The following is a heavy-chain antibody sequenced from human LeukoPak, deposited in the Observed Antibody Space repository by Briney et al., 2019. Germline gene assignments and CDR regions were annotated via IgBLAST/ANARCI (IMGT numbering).Heavy chain of an antibody. D-gene: IGHD3-10*01. CDR3: ARYSGTYRDY. Sequence: PGGSLRLSCAASGITFSSYEMNWVRQAPGKGLEWVSSITSGGYIFYADSVKGRFTISRDNAKNSLYLQMNTLRAEDTAVYFCARYSGTYRDYWGQGTLVTVSS. J-gene: IGHJ4*02. CDR1: GITFSSYE. V-gene: IGHV3-21*06. CDR2: ITSGGYI.